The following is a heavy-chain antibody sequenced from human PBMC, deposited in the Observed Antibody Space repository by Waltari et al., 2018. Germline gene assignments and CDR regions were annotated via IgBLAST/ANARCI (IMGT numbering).Heavy chain of an antibody. Sequence: QLQLQESGPGLVKPSETLSLTCTVSGGSISSSSYYWGWIRQPPGKGLEWIGSIYYSGSTYYNPSLKSRVTISVDTSKNQFSLKLSSVTAADTAVYYCARDLITMVQGVIHYYYGMDVWGQGTTVTVSS. CDR3: ARDLITMVQGVIHYYYGMDV. CDR1: GGSISSSSYY. J-gene: IGHJ6*02. V-gene: IGHV4-39*07. D-gene: IGHD3-10*01. CDR2: IYYSGST.